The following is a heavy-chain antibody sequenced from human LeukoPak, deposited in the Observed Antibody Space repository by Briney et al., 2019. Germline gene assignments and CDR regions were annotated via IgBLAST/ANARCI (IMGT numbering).Heavy chain of an antibody. J-gene: IGHJ6*03. V-gene: IGHV4-39*07. CDR3: ARGGSGWYHYYYMDV. Sequence: SETLSLTCTVSGGSISSSSYYWGWIRQPPGKGLEWIGSIYYSGSTYYNPSLKSRVTISVDTSKNQFSLKLSSVTAADTAVYYCARGGSGWYHYYYMDVWGKGTTVTVSS. D-gene: IGHD6-19*01. CDR2: IYYSGST. CDR1: GGSISSSSYY.